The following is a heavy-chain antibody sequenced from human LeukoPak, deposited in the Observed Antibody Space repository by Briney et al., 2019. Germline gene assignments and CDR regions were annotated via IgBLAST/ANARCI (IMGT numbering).Heavy chain of an antibody. V-gene: IGHV1-69*04. CDR1: GGTFSSYA. J-gene: IGHJ4*02. D-gene: IGHD5-12*01. Sequence: ASVKVSCKASGGTFSSYAISWVRQAPGQGLEWMGRIIPILGIANYAQKFQGRVTITADKSTSTAYMELSSLRSEDTAVYYCASSSERGYDVTYYFDYWGQGTLVTVSS. CDR2: IIPILGIA. CDR3: ASSSERGYDVTYYFDY.